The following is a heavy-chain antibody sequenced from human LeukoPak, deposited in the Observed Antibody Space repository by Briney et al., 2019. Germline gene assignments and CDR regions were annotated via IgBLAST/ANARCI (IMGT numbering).Heavy chain of an antibody. CDR2: IYYSGNT. J-gene: IGHJ5*02. CDR1: GGSISSGSYY. Sequence: SETLSLTCTVSGGSISSGSYYWSWIRQPAGKGLEWIGYIYYSGNTNYNPSLKSRVTMSVDTSKNQFSLKLSSVTVADTAVYYCARDSDSSGWYQNWSDPWGQGTLVTVSS. CDR3: ARDSDSSGWYQNWSDP. V-gene: IGHV4-61*10. D-gene: IGHD6-19*01.